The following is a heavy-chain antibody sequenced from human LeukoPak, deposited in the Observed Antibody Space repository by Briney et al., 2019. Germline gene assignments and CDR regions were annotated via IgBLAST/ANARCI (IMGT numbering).Heavy chain of an antibody. CDR2: INPNSGGT. CDR1: GYTFTVYY. V-gene: IGHV1-2*02. D-gene: IGHD6-13*01. CDR3: ARVPIAAAGTGIGFDP. J-gene: IGHJ5*02. Sequence: ASVTVSCKASGYTFTVYYMHWVRQAPGQGLEWMGWINPNSGGTNYAQKFQGRVTMTRDTSISTAYMELSRLRSDDTAVYYCARVPIAAAGTGIGFDPWGQGTLVTVSS.